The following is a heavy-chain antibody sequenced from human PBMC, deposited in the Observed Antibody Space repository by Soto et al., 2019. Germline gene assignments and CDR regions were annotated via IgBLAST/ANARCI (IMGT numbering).Heavy chain of an antibody. J-gene: IGHJ6*02. CDR3: ARSLTPVVTTVV. Sequence: PSETLSLTCTVSGGSISSSSYYWGWIRQPPGKGLEWIGSIYYSGSTYYNPSLKSRVTISVDTSKNQFSLKLSSVTAADTAVYYCARSLTPVVTTVVWGPGTTVTVS. CDR1: GGSISSSSYY. V-gene: IGHV4-39*01. CDR2: IYYSGST. D-gene: IGHD4-17*01.